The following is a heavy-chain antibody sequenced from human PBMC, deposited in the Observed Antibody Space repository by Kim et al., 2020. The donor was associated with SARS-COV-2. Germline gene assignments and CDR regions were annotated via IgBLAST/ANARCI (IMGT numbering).Heavy chain of an antibody. D-gene: IGHD3-10*01. J-gene: IGHJ6*02. CDR1: GFTFSNAW. CDR3: TTGPTMAPYYGMDV. CDR2: IKSKTDGGTT. V-gene: IGHV3-15*01. Sequence: GGSLRLSCAASGFTFSNAWMSWVRQAPGKGLEWVGRIKSKTDGGTTDYAAPVKGRFTISRDDSKNTLYLQMNSLKTEDTAVYYCTTGPTMAPYYGMDVWGQGTTVTVSS.